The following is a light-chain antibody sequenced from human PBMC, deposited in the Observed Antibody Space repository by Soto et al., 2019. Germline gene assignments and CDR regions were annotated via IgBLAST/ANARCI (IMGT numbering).Light chain of an antibody. V-gene: IGKV1-39*01. CDR1: QSINNF. CDR2: AAS. Sequence: IQMTQSPPSLSASQGDRITINCRASQSINNFLHWYQKKPGKAPELLIFAASTLQTGVPSRFRGSGSGTDFTLTISSLQPXXFATYYCQQAYSIPRSFGQGTKV. CDR3: QQAYSIPRS. J-gene: IGKJ1*01.